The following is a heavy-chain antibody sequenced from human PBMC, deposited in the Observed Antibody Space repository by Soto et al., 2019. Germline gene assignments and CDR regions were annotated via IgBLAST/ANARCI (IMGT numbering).Heavy chain of an antibody. D-gene: IGHD2-2*01. CDR2: IYYSGST. J-gene: IGHJ3*02. CDR3: ARHKSGGVVPASQDAFDI. Sequence: SETLSLTCTVSGGSISSSSYYWGWIRQPPGKGLEWIGSIYYSGSTYYNPSLKSRVTISVDTSKNQFSLKLSSVTAADTAVYYCARHKSGGVVPASQDAFDIWGQGTMVTVSS. V-gene: IGHV4-39*01. CDR1: GGSISSSSYY.